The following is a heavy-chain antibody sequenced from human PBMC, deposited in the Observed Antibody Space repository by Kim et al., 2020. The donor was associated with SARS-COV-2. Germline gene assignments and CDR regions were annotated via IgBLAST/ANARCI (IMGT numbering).Heavy chain of an antibody. Sequence: SETLSLTCAVYGGSFSGYYWSWIRQPPGKGLEWIGEINHSGSTNYNPSLKSRVTISVDTSKNQFSLKLSSVTAADTAVYYCAREGNREWLVRRWFDPWGQGTLVTVSS. J-gene: IGHJ5*02. CDR3: AREGNREWLVRRWFDP. V-gene: IGHV4-34*01. CDR2: INHSGST. D-gene: IGHD6-19*01. CDR1: GGSFSGYY.